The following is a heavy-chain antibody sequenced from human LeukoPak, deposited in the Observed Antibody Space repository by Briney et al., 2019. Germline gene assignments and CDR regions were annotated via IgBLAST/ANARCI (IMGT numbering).Heavy chain of an antibody. J-gene: IGHJ4*02. V-gene: IGHV3-74*01. Sequence: GGSLRLSCEASGFTFSAYAMTWVRQPPGKGLVWVSRINEDGRVTSYAGSVRGRFTISRDSVENTLHLQMNSLRAEDTAVYYCVKDFGGNSDYWGQGTLVTVSS. CDR1: GFTFSAYA. CDR2: INEDGRVT. CDR3: VKDFGGNSDY. D-gene: IGHD4-23*01.